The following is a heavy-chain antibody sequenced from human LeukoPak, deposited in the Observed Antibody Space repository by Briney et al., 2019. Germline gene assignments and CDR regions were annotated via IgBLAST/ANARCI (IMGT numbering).Heavy chain of an antibody. Sequence: GASVKVSCKASGYTFTGYYMHWVRQAPGQGLEWMGWINPNSGGTNYAQRFQGRVTMTRDTSISIAYMELSRLRSDDTAVYYCARRRRNCGGDCYSDYWGQGTLVTVSS. CDR3: ARRRRNCGGDCYSDY. CDR1: GYTFTGYY. CDR2: INPNSGGT. J-gene: IGHJ4*02. V-gene: IGHV1-2*02. D-gene: IGHD2-21*02.